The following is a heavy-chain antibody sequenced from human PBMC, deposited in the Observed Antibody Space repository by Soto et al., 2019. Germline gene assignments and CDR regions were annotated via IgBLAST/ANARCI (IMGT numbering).Heavy chain of an antibody. CDR3: ESVGQLRWLDP. Sequence: PSETLSLTCTVSGGSISSSSYYWGWIRQPPGKGLEWIGSIYYSGSTYYNPSLKSRVTISVDTSKNQFSLKLSSVTAADTAVYYCESVGQLRWLDPWGQGTLVTVSS. CDR1: GGSISSSSYY. CDR2: IYYSGST. D-gene: IGHD6-6*01. J-gene: IGHJ5*02. V-gene: IGHV4-39*01.